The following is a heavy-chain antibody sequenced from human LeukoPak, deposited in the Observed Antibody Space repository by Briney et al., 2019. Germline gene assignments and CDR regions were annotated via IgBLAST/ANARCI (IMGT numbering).Heavy chain of an antibody. Sequence: GGSLRLSCAASGFTFSNAWMSWVRQAPGKGLEWVSFITGNSNYIYYADSVKGRFAISRDNAKNTLYLQMNNLRAEDTAIYYCATDYYVSGSYYRLFYWGQGTLVTVSS. CDR1: GFTFSNAW. CDR2: ITGNSNYI. D-gene: IGHD3-10*01. CDR3: ATDYYVSGSYYRLFY. J-gene: IGHJ4*02. V-gene: IGHV3-21*01.